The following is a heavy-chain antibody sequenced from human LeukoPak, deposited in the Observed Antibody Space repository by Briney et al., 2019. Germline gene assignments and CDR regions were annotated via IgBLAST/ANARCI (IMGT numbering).Heavy chain of an antibody. Sequence: TLSLTCTVSGGSISSGGDYWSLIRQHPGKGLEWIGYIYYTGTTYYNPSLKSRLTISVDASKNQFSLKPISVTATDTAVYYCASLTTVTQGYFDSWGQGTLVTVSS. CDR1: GGSISSGGDY. CDR2: IYYTGTT. J-gene: IGHJ4*02. V-gene: IGHV4-31*03. CDR3: ASLTTVTQGYFDS. D-gene: IGHD4-17*01.